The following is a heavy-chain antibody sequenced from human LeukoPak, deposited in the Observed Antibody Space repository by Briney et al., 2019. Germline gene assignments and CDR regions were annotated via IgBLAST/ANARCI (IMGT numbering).Heavy chain of an antibody. CDR2: ISSSSSYI. CDR1: GFTFSSYS. D-gene: IGHD4-17*01. V-gene: IGHV3-21*01. J-gene: IGHJ5*02. Sequence: PGGSLRLSCAASGFTFSSYSMNWVRQAPGKGLEWVSSISSSSSYIYYADSVKGRFTISRDNAKNSLYLQMNSLRAEDTAVYYCARGSRTVTTFGWFDPWGQGTLVTVSS. CDR3: ARGSRTVTTFGWFDP.